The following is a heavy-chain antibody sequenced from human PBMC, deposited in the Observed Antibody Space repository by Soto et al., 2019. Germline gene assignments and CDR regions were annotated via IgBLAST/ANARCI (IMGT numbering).Heavy chain of an antibody. J-gene: IGHJ4*02. CDR2: IYHSGST. CDR3: ARVPAY. V-gene: IGHV4-30-2*01. Sequence: GGPRIWIRKPPGKGLEWIGYIYHSGSTYYNPSLKSRVTISVDRSKNQFSLKLSSVTSADTAVYYCARVPAYWGQGTLVTVSS. CDR1: GGP.